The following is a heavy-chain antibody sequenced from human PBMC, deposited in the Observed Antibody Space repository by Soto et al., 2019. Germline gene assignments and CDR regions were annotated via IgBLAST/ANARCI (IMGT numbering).Heavy chain of an antibody. Sequence: PSETLSLTCSVSGADINTYSWTWIRQPAGKGLEWIGRIYTSASINYNPSLKGRVTLSVDTSTNQVSLRLASVTAADTAIYYCARDREDGYNSYYGMDVWGQGTTVTVSS. CDR1: GADINTYS. J-gene: IGHJ6*02. V-gene: IGHV4-4*07. D-gene: IGHD1-26*01. CDR3: ARDREDGYNSYYGMDV. CDR2: IYTSASI.